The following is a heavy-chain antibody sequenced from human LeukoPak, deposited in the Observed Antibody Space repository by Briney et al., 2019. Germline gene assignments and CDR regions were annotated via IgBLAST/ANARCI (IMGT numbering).Heavy chain of an antibody. CDR2: IYYSGST. CDR1: GGSISSYY. V-gene: IGHV4-59*08. D-gene: IGHD2-21*02. Sequence: SETLSLTCTVSGGSISSYYWSWIRQPPGKGLEWIGYIYYSGSTNYSPSLKSRVTISVDTSKNQFSLKLSSVTAADTAVYYCASTVYCGGDCYSLDDAFDIWGQGTMVTDSS. CDR3: ASTVYCGGDCYSLDDAFDI. J-gene: IGHJ3*02.